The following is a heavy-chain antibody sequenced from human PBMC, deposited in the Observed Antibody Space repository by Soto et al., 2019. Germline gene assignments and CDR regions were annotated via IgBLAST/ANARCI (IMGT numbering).Heavy chain of an antibody. Sequence: GGSLRLSCAASGFTFSDYYMSWIRQAPGKGLEWVSYISSSGSTIYYADSVKGRFTISRDNAKNSLSLQMKSLRAEDTAVYYCARSGFGSGTYYRGAGMDVWGQGTTVTVSS. V-gene: IGHV3-11*04. D-gene: IGHD3-10*01. CDR2: ISSSGSTI. J-gene: IGHJ6*02. CDR1: GFTFSDYY. CDR3: ARSGFGSGTYYRGAGMDV.